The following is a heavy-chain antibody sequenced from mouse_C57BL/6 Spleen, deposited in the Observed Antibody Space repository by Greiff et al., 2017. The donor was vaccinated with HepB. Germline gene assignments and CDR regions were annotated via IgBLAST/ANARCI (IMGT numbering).Heavy chain of an antibody. D-gene: IGHD2-13*01. V-gene: IGHV1-80*01. J-gene: IGHJ1*03. CDR3: ASSELGLDWYFDV. CDR2: IYPGDGDT. Sequence: VQLQQSGAELVKPGASVKISCKASGYAFSSYWMNWVKQRPGKGLEWIGQIYPGDGDTNYNGKFKGKATLTADKSSSTAYMQLSSLTSEDSAVYFCASSELGLDWYFDVWGTGTTVTVSS. CDR1: GYAFSSYW.